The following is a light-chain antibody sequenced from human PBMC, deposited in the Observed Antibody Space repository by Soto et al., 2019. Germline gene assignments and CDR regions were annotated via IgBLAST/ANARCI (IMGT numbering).Light chain of an antibody. CDR1: QSVLYSSNNKNY. CDR3: QQYYSPWT. V-gene: IGKV4-1*01. J-gene: IGKJ1*01. Sequence: DIVMTQSQDSLAVSLGERATINCKSSQSVLYSSNNKNYLAWYQQKPGQPPKLLIYWASTRESGVPDRFSGSGSGTDFTLTISSRQAEDVAVYYCQQYYSPWTFGQGTKVELK. CDR2: WAS.